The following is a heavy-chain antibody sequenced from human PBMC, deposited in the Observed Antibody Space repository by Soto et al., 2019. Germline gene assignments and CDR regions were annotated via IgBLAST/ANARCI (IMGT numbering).Heavy chain of an antibody. CDR2: ISGSGGST. CDR1: GFTFSSYA. V-gene: IGHV3-23*01. J-gene: IGHJ6*02. CDR3: AKVGYSSSSFGMDV. D-gene: IGHD6-13*01. Sequence: EVQLLESGGGLVQPGGSLRLSCAASGFTFSSYAMSWVRQAPGKGLEWVSAISGSGGSTYYADSVKGRFTISRDNSKNTLYLQMNSLRAEDAAVYYCAKVGYSSSSFGMDVWGQGTMVTVSS.